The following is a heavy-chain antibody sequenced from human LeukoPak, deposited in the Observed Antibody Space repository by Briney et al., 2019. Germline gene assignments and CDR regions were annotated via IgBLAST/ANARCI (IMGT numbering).Heavy chain of an antibody. J-gene: IGHJ4*02. CDR1: GYTFTSYG. V-gene: IGHV1-18*01. D-gene: IGHD3-22*01. Sequence: WASVKVSCKASGYTFTSYGISWVRQAPGQGLEWMGWISAYNGNTNYAQKLHGRVTMTTDSSTSTAYMELRSLRSDDTAVYYCARNNLYYDSFPDYWGQGTLVTVSS. CDR3: ARNNLYYDSFPDY. CDR2: ISAYNGNT.